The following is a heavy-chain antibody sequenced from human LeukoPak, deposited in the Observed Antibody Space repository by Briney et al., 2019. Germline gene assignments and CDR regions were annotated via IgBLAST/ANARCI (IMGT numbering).Heavy chain of an antibody. D-gene: IGHD3-22*01. CDR2: ISGCGGST. CDR1: GFSVRTTY. V-gene: IGHV3-23*01. J-gene: IGHJ4*02. Sequence: GGSLRLSCAVSGFSVRTTYMSWVRQAPGKGLEWVSAISGCGGSTYYADSVKGRFTISRDNSKNTPYLKMNSLTAEDTAVYYCAKLLYYYDSSQPYWGQGTLVTVSS. CDR3: AKLLYYYDSSQPY.